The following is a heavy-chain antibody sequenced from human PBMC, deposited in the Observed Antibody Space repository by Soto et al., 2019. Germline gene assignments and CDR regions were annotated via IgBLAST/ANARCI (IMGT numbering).Heavy chain of an antibody. CDR3: ARGGRGYEFDY. V-gene: IGHV3-64*01. D-gene: IGHD5-12*01. J-gene: IGHJ4*02. CDR2: ISSNGGST. Sequence: PGGSLRLSCAASGFTFSSYGMHWVRQAPGKGLEYVSAISSNGGSTDYANSVKGRFTISRDNSKNTLDLQMGSLRAEDMAVYYCARGGRGYEFDYWGQGTLVTVSS. CDR1: GFTFSSYG.